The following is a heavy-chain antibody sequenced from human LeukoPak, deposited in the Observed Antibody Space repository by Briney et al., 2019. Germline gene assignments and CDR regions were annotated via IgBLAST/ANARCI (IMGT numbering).Heavy chain of an antibody. V-gene: IGHV3-21*04. CDR2: ISPDSNYK. CDR1: GFTFSTYS. Sequence: GGSLRLSCAASGFTFSTYSMNWLRLAPGKGLEWVLSISPDSNYKYYVDSVKGRFTISRDNAKSSLYLQMNSLRAEDTAVYYCAKEGLAAAAPWDYWGQGTLVTVSS. CDR3: AKEGLAAAAPWDY. J-gene: IGHJ4*02. D-gene: IGHD6-13*01.